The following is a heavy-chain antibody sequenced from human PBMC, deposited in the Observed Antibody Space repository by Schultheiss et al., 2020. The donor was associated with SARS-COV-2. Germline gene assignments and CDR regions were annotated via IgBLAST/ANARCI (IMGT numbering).Heavy chain of an antibody. CDR1: GFTFAGYA. V-gene: IGHV3-30*04. CDR3: ARGYSSAWWYYFDH. CDR2: ISYDGSNK. Sequence: GGSLRLSCAPSGFTFAGYALRWVRQAPGKGLEWVAVISYDGSNKYYADSVKDRFTVSRDNSVTTLYLEMNSLRVEDTAVYYCARGYSSAWWYYFDHWGQGTLVTVSS. D-gene: IGHD6-19*01. J-gene: IGHJ4*02.